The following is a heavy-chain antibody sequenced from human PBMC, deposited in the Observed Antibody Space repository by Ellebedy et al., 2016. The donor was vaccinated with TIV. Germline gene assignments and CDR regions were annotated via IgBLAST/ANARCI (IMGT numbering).Heavy chain of an antibody. CDR2: ISWNSGHI. V-gene: IGHV3-9*01. CDR1: GFTFDDYA. Sequence: GGSLRLSXAGSGFTFDDYAMHWVRQAPGKGLEWVSGISWNSGHIGYADSVKGRFTISRDNAKDSLFLQMDSLRVEDTAVYYCARERFHGSGSPKTDYWGPGTLVTVSS. D-gene: IGHD3-10*01. J-gene: IGHJ4*02. CDR3: ARERFHGSGSPKTDY.